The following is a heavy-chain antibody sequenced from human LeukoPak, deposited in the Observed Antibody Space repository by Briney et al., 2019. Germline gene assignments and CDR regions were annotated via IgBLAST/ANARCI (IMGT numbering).Heavy chain of an antibody. CDR1: GFTFSSYA. CDR3: ARHNSDWYVLDY. Sequence: GGSLRLSCAASGFTFSSYAISWVRQAPGKGLEWVSSITSSSSYLYYADSVKGRFTISRDNAKNSLFLQMDSLRVEDTAVYYCARHNSDWYVLDYWGQGTLVTVSS. J-gene: IGHJ4*02. V-gene: IGHV3-21*01. D-gene: IGHD6-19*01. CDR2: ITSSSSYL.